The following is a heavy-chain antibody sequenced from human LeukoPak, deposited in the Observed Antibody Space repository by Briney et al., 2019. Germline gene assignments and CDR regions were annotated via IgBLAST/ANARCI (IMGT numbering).Heavy chain of an antibody. CDR1: GGSFSGYY. CDR3: ARTLDY. CDR2: IKQDGSEK. Sequence: ETLSLTCAVYGGSFSGYYWSWVRQAPGKGLEWVANIKQDGSEKYYVDSVKGRFTISRDNAKNSLYLQMNSLRAEDTAVYYCARTLDYWGQGTLVTVSS. V-gene: IGHV3-7*01. J-gene: IGHJ4*02.